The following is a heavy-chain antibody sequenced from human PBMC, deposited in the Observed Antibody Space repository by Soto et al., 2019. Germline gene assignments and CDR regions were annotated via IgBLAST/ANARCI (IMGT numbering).Heavy chain of an antibody. V-gene: IGHV3-30-3*01. CDR3: ARDYYKYYDSSGYYRSPAY. CDR2: ISYDGSDK. J-gene: IGHJ4*02. Sequence: QVQLVESGGGVVQPRRSLRLSCAASGFTFSSYAMHWVRQAPGKGLEWVALISYDGSDKDYADSVKGRFTISRDNSRNTLFLQMNSLRAEDTAVYYCARDYYKYYDSSGYYRSPAYWGQGTLVTVSS. CDR1: GFTFSSYA. D-gene: IGHD3-22*01.